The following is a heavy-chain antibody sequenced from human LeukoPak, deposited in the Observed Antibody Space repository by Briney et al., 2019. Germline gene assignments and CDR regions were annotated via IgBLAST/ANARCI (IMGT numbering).Heavy chain of an antibody. CDR1: GFTFSSYA. Sequence: GGSLRLSCAASGFTFSSYAMHWVRQAPGKGLEWVAVISYDGSNKYYADSVKGRFTISRDNSKNTLYLQMNSLRAEDTAVYYCAGEKPYFDYWGQGTLVTVSS. V-gene: IGHV3-30-3*01. CDR3: AGEKPYFDY. CDR2: ISYDGSNK. J-gene: IGHJ4*02.